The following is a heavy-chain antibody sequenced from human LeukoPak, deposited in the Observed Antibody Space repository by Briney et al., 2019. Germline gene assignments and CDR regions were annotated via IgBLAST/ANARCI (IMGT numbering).Heavy chain of an antibody. CDR2: ISGSGGST. CDR3: AKEGITMIVVVIGSSGAFDI. D-gene: IGHD3-22*01. CDR1: GFTFSSYA. Sequence: GGSLRLSCTASGFTFSSYAMSWVRQAPGKGLEWVSAISGSGGSTYYADSVKGRFTISRDNSKNTLYLQMNSLRAEDTAVYYCAKEGITMIVVVIGSSGAFDIWGQGTMVTVSS. V-gene: IGHV3-23*01. J-gene: IGHJ3*02.